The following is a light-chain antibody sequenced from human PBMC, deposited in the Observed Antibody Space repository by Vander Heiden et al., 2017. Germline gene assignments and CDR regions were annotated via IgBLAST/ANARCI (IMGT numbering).Light chain of an antibody. J-gene: IGLJ3*02. CDR3: QVWDTSSDHEVV. Sequence: YVLTQSPSVSVAPGQTARITCGGDNIGSNSVHWYQQRPGQAPVLVGYDDSGRPSGIPERFSGSNSGNTATLTISRVEAGDEADYYGQVWDTSSDHEVVCVGEPKL. CDR2: DDS. CDR1: NIGSNS. V-gene: IGLV3-21*02.